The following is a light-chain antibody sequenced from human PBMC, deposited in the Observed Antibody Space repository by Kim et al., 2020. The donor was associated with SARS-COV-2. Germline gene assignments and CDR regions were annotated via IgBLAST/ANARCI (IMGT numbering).Light chain of an antibody. CDR3: QKYHSAPRT. Sequence: DIQMTQTPSSLSASVGDRVTITCRASQGISNYLAWYQQKPGKVPKLLIYAASTLQTGVPSRFSGSGSGTDYTLTISSLQPEDVATYYCQKYHSAPRTFGQGTKVDIK. CDR2: AAS. J-gene: IGKJ1*01. V-gene: IGKV1-27*01. CDR1: QGISNY.